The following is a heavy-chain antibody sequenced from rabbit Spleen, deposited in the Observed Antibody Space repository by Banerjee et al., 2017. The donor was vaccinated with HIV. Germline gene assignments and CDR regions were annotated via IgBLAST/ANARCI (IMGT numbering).Heavy chain of an antibody. CDR1: GIDFSNYYH. CDR3: ARGDSGGVYYDL. Sequence: QQQLEESGGGLVQPGGTLTLTCTASGIDFSNYYHMCWVRQAPGKGLELIACIYTGSGGTWYASWAKGRFTISKTSSTTVTLQMTSLTAADTATYFCARGDSGGVYYDLWGPGTLVTVS. CDR2: IYTGSGGT. J-gene: IGHJ4*01. V-gene: IGHV1S43*01. D-gene: IGHD8-1*01.